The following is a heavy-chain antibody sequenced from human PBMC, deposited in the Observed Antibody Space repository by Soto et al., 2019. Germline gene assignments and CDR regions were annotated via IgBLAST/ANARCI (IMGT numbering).Heavy chain of an antibody. D-gene: IGHD2-15*01. Sequence: QITLKESGPTLVKPTQTLTLTCTFSGFSLSTSGVGVGWIRQPPGKALEWLALIYWDDDKRYSPSLKSRLTITKDTYKNQVVLTMTNMDPVDTATYYCAHSPGYCSGGSCYPNFDYWGQGTLVTVSS. CDR1: GFSLSTSGVG. J-gene: IGHJ4*02. CDR3: AHSPGYCSGGSCYPNFDY. CDR2: IYWDDDK. V-gene: IGHV2-5*02.